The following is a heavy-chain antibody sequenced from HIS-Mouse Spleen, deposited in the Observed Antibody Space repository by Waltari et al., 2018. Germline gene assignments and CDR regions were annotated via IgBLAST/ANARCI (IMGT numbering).Heavy chain of an antibody. CDR3: ARANWGAFDI. J-gene: IGHJ3*02. CDR2: TKPNHGNP. CDR1: GYTFTSYD. V-gene: IGHV1-8*01. D-gene: IGHD7-27*01. Sequence: QVQLVQSGAEVKKPGASVKVSCKASGYTFTSYDINWVRQATGQGLGWMGWTKPNHGNPGYAQKFQGRVTMTRNTSISTAYMELSSLRSEDTAVYYCARANWGAFDIWGQGTMVTVSS.